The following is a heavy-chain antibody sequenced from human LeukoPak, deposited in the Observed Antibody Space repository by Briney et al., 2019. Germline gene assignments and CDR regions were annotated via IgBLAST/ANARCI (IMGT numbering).Heavy chain of an antibody. V-gene: IGHV3-23*01. CDR2: ISGSGGST. CDR1: GFTFSSYA. CDR3: AKNPTPGGGYYYYYYYMDV. D-gene: IGHD5-12*01. Sequence: PGGSLRLSRAASGFTFSSYAMSWVRQAPGKGLEWVSAISGSGGSTYYADSVKGRFTISRDNSKNTLYLQMNSLRAEDTAVYYCAKNPTPGGGYYYYYYYMDVWGKGTTVTVSS. J-gene: IGHJ6*03.